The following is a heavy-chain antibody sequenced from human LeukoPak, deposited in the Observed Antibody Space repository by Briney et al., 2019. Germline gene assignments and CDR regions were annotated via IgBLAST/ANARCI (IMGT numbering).Heavy chain of an antibody. Sequence: SVKVSCKASGGTFSSYAISWVRQAPGQGLEWMGGIIPIFGTANYAQKFQGRVTITADKSTSTAYMELSSLRSEDTAVYYCASRGYSYGSDDAFDIWGQGTMVTVSS. CDR3: ASRGYSYGSDDAFDI. V-gene: IGHV1-69*06. J-gene: IGHJ3*02. D-gene: IGHD5-18*01. CDR1: GGTFSSYA. CDR2: IIPIFGTA.